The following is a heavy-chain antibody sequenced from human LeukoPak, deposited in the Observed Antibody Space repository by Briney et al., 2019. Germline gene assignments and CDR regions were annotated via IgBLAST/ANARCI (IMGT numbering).Heavy chain of an antibody. J-gene: IGHJ4*02. CDR1: GFSLSNYW. V-gene: IGHV3-7*01. CDR2: IEQNGIQR. Sequence: GGSLRLSCAASGFSLSNYWMNWVRQSPGKGLEWVAYIEQNGIQRSYVDSVNGRFSISSDSAKNLLFLQMNSLRAEDTAIYYCARRPPPHSGISWLDYWGQGTLVTVSS. D-gene: IGHD6-13*01. CDR3: ARRPPPHSGISWLDY.